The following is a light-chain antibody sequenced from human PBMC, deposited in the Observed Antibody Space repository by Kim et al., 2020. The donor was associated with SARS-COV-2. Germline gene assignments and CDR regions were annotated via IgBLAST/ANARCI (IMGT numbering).Light chain of an antibody. CDR1: RPKKGAGLG. Sequence: RITWSLIWRRPKKGAGLGIPWNQHLTGTAPKLLIFGNSNRPSRVPDRFSGSKAGTSAPLAITGLQAEDEADYYCQSYGSSLSGSVFGEGTQLTVL. CDR3: QSYGSSLSGSV. J-gene: IGLJ3*02. V-gene: IGLV1-40*01. CDR2: GNS.